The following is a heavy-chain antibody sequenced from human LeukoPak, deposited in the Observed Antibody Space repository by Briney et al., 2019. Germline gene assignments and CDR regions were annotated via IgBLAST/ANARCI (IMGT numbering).Heavy chain of an antibody. CDR3: ARGRRNTAMVYFLDY. V-gene: IGHV3-30-3*01. Sequence: PGGSLRLSCAASGFTFSSYSMHWVRQAPGKGLEWVAVISYDAIHKYYADSVKGRFTISRDNSKNTLYLQINSLRAEDTAVYFCARGRRNTAMVYFLDYWGQGALVTVSS. CDR2: ISYDAIHK. D-gene: IGHD5-18*01. J-gene: IGHJ4*02. CDR1: GFTFSSYS.